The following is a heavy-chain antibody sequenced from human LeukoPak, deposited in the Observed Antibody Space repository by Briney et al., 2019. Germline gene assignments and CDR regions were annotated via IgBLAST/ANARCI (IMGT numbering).Heavy chain of an antibody. CDR2: INTNSGGT. CDR3: ARDTYLYY. CDR1: GYIFISYG. V-gene: IGHV1-2*02. J-gene: IGHJ4*02. D-gene: IGHD2-21*01. Sequence: GASVKVSCKASGYIFISYGISWVRQAPGQGLEWMGWINTNSGGTNYAQKFQGRVTMTRDTSISTAYMELSRLRSDDTAVYYCARDTYLYYWGQGTLVTVSS.